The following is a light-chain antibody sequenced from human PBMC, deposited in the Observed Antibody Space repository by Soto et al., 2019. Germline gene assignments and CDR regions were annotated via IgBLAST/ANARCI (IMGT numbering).Light chain of an antibody. CDR3: QQYNNWLRT. Sequence: EIVMTQSPATLSVSPGERATLSCRASQSVSSNLAWYQQKPGQAPRLLIYGPSTRATGIPARFSGSASGTEFTLTISSLQSEDFAVYYCQQYNNWLRTFGKGTKVEIK. CDR1: QSVSSN. CDR2: GPS. V-gene: IGKV3-15*01. J-gene: IGKJ1*01.